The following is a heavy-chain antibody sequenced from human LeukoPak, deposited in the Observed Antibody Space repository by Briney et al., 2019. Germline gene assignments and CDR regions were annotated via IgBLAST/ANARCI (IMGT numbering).Heavy chain of an antibody. CDR2: IYYSGST. J-gene: IGHJ5*02. V-gene: IGHV4-59*01. CDR1: GGSISSYY. D-gene: IGHD1-26*01. Sequence: PSETLSLTCTVSGGSISSYYWSWIRQPPGKGLEWIGYIYYSGSTNYNPSLKSRVTISVDTSKNQFSLKLSSVTAADTAVYFCARDNSVGDYAWWFDPWGQGTPVTVSS. CDR3: ARDNSVGDYAWWFDP.